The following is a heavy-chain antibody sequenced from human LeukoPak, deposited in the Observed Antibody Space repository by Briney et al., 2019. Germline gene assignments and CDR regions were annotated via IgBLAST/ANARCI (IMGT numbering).Heavy chain of an antibody. J-gene: IGHJ3*02. D-gene: IGHD3-3*01. V-gene: IGHV3-23*01. CDR3: AKRLSLRFDAFDI. CDR1: GFTFSSCW. Sequence: GGSLRLSCAASGFTFSSCWMTWVRQVPGKGLEWVSSMTDIGPNTYYAPSVKGRFTISRDISKNTLYLQMNSLRAEDTAIYYCAKRLSLRFDAFDIWGPGTMVTVSS. CDR2: MTDIGPNT.